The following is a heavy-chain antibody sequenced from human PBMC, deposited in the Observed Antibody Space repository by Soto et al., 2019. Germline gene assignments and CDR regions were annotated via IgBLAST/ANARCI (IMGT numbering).Heavy chain of an antibody. CDR2: IYYGGST. J-gene: IGHJ4*02. CDR1: GGSIIRCSYL. CDR3: ARHLGSCSSSSCYPLYFDH. Sequence: SETLSRTCTVFGGSIIRCSYLGGWIRQPPGKGLEWIASIYYGGSTYYNSSLKSRVTIFVDTSKNQVTLKLSSVTAADTAVYYCARHLGSCSSSSCYPLYFDHWGQGTLVTVSS. V-gene: IGHV4-39*01. D-gene: IGHD2-2*01.